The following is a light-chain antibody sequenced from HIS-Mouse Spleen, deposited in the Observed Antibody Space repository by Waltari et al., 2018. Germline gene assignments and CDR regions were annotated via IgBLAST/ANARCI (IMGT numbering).Light chain of an antibody. CDR1: ALPKKS. J-gene: IGLJ1*01. CDR3: YSTDSSGNHYV. CDR2: EDS. V-gene: IGLV3-10*01. Sequence: SYELTQPPSVSVSPGQTARITCSGDALPKKSAYWYQQKSVQAPVLVIYEDSKRPSGIPERFSGSSSGTMATLTISGAQVEDEADYYCYSTDSSGNHYVFGTGTKVTVL.